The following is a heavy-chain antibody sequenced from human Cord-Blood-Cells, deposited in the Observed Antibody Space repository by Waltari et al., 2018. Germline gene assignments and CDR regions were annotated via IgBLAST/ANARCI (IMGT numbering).Heavy chain of an antibody. CDR2: IYTSGST. D-gene: IGHD2-2*03. V-gene: IGHV4-4*07. CDR1: GGSISSYY. J-gene: IGHJ5*02. Sequence: QVQLQESGPGLVKPSETLSLTCTVSGGSISSYYWSWIRQPAGKGLEWIGRIYTSGSTNYNPSLESRVTMSVDTSKNQFSLKLSSVTAADTGVYYCARDALDIVVVPAANWFDPWGQGTLVTVSS. CDR3: ARDALDIVVVPAANWFDP.